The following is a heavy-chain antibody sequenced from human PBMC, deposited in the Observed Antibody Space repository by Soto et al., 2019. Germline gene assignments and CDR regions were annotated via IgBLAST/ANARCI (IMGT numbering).Heavy chain of an antibody. V-gene: IGHV3-23*01. CDR1: GFTFSSYA. CDR2: ISGSGGST. CDR3: ARCLVGALLWFGESPDEAVHDAFDI. Sequence: PGGSLRLSCAASGFTFSSYAMSWVRQAPGKGLEWVSAISGSGGSTYYADSVKGRFTISRDNSKNTLYLQMNSLRAEDTAVYYCARCLVGALLWFGESPDEAVHDAFDIWGQGTIVTVSS. J-gene: IGHJ3*02. D-gene: IGHD3-10*01.